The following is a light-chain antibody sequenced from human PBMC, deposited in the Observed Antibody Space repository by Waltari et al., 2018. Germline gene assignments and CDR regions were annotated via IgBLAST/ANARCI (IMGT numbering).Light chain of an antibody. V-gene: IGKV1-39*01. CDR2: AAS. CDR1: QSISNY. CDR3: QQSYSALALT. Sequence: DIQMTQSPSSLSASVGDRVTITCRASQSISNYLSWYQQKPGKAPKFLMYAASSLQSGVPSRFSGSGSGTDFTLTISSLQPEDFATYYCQQSYSALALTFGGGTKVEVK. J-gene: IGKJ4*01.